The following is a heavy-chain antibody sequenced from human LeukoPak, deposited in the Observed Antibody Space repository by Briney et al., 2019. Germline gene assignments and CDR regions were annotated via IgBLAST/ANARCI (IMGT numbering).Heavy chain of an antibody. J-gene: IGHJ4*02. Sequence: GASVKVSCKASGYTFTSYAMHWVRQAPGQRLEWMGWINAGNGNTKYSQKFQGRVTITRDTSASTAYMELSSLRSEDTAVYYCARGSLSSRDFDYWGQGTLVTVSS. D-gene: IGHD6-13*01. CDR1: GYTFTSYA. CDR3: ARGSLSSRDFDY. CDR2: INAGNGNT. V-gene: IGHV1-3*01.